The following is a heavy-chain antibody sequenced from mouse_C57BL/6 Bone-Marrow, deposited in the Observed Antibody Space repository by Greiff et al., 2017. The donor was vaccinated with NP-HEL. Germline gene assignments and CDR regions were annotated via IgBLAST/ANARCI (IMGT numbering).Heavy chain of an antibody. CDR2: IYPGGGYT. CDR3: ARYGNYLYAMDY. J-gene: IGHJ4*01. Sequence: QVQLKESGAELVRPGTSVKMSCKASGYTFTNYWIGWAKQRPGHGLEWIGDIYPGGGYTNYNEKFKGKATLTADKSSSTAHMQFSSLTSEDSAIYYCARYGNYLYAMDYWGQGTSVTVSS. V-gene: IGHV1-63*01. D-gene: IGHD2-1*01. CDR1: GYTFTNYW.